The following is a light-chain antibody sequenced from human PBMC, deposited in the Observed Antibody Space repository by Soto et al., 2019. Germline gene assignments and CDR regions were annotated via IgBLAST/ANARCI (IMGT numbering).Light chain of an antibody. CDR2: AAS. CDR3: QQSYSTPWT. V-gene: IGKV1-39*01. J-gene: IGKJ1*01. Sequence: DIQMTQSPSSLSASVGDRVTITCRAGQSISSHLNWYQQKPGKAPKLLIYAASSLQSGVPSRFSGSGSGTDFTLTISSLQPEDFATYYCQQSYSTPWTFGKGTKVETK. CDR1: QSISSH.